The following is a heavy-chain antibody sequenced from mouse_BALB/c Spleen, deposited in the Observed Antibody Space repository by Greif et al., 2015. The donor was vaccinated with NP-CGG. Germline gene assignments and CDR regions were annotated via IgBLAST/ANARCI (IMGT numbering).Heavy chain of an antibody. CDR3: AIYDYDVPFAY. J-gene: IGHJ3*01. CDR1: GFSLTSYG. V-gene: IGHV2-9*02. CDR2: IWAGGST. D-gene: IGHD2-4*01. Sequence: VHLVESGPGLVAPSQSLSITCTVSGFSLTSYGVHWVRQPPGKGLEWLGVIWAGGSTNYNSALMSRLSISKDNSKSXVFLKMNSLQTDDTAMYYCAIYDYDVPFAYWGQGTLVTVSA.